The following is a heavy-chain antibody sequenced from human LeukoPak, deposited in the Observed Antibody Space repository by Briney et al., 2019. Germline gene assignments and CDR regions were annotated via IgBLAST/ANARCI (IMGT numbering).Heavy chain of an antibody. Sequence: GGSLRLSCAASGFTFDDYALHWVRQAPGKGLEWVSGISWDSRNTGYADSVKGRFTISRDNSKNTLYLQMNSLRAEDTAVYYCAKVNDGVVVPAAINYWGQGTLVTASS. CDR3: AKVNDGVVVPAAINY. CDR1: GFTFDDYA. V-gene: IGHV3-9*01. D-gene: IGHD2-2*01. J-gene: IGHJ4*02. CDR2: ISWDSRNT.